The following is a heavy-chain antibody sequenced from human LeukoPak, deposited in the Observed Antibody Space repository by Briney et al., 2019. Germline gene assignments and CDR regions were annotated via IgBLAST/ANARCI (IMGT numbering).Heavy chain of an antibody. J-gene: IGHJ6*03. CDR2: IYYSGST. V-gene: IGHV4-59*12. Sequence: SETLSLTCAVYGGSFSGYYWNWIRQAPGKGLEWIGYIYYSGSTNYNPSLKSRVTISEDTSKNQFPLKLSSVTAADAAVYYCARAGLDCSRISCYMYYCYMDVWGKGTTVTVSS. CDR1: GGSFSGYY. D-gene: IGHD2-2*02. CDR3: ARAGLDCSRISCYMYYCYMDV.